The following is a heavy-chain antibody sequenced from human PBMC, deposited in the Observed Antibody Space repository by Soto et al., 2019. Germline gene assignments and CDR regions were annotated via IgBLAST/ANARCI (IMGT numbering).Heavy chain of an antibody. CDR1: GYTLTELS. V-gene: IGHV1-24*01. J-gene: IGHJ4*02. D-gene: IGHD1-26*01. CDR2: FDPEDGET. Sequence: ASVKVSCKVSGYTLTELSMHWVRQAPGKGLEWMGGFDPEDGETIYAQKFQGRVTMTEDTSTDTAYMELSSLRSEDTAVYYCATDPGWDPAHPPASRLYYFDYWGQGTLVTVS. CDR3: ATDPGWDPAHPPASRLYYFDY.